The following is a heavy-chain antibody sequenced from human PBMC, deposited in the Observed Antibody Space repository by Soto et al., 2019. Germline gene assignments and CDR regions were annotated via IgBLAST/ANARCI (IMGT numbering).Heavy chain of an antibody. CDR3: AKDHRPSKFDSSGYYGD. Sequence: GGSLRLSCAASGFTFNNYGMSWVRQTAGKGLEWVSRISGRGGSTDYADSVKGRFTISRDNSENTLYLQMNSLRAEDTATYYCAKDHRPSKFDSSGYYGDWGQGTQVTVSS. CDR1: GFTFNNYG. J-gene: IGHJ4*02. V-gene: IGHV3-23*01. D-gene: IGHD3-22*01. CDR2: ISGRGGST.